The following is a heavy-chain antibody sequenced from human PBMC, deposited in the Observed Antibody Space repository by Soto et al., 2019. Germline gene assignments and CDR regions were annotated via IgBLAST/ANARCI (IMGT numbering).Heavy chain of an antibody. CDR3: AKDQGYDFWSGYRDY. D-gene: IGHD3-3*01. Sequence: EVQLLESGGGLVQPGGSLRLSCAASGFTFSSYAMSWVRQAPGKGLEWVSAINGSGGSTYYADSVKGRFTISRDNSKNTLYLQMNSLRAEDTAVYYCAKDQGYDFWSGYRDYWGQGTLVTVSS. CDR1: GFTFSSYA. J-gene: IGHJ4*02. CDR2: INGSGGST. V-gene: IGHV3-23*01.